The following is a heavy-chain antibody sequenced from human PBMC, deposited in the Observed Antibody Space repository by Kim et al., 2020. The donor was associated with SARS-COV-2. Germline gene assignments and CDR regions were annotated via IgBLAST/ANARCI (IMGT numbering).Heavy chain of an antibody. V-gene: IGHV4-39*01. CDR1: GGSISSSSYY. J-gene: IGHJ6*02. Sequence: SETLSLTCTVSGGSISSSSYYWGWIRQPPGKGLEWIGSIYYSGSTYYNPSLKSRVTISVDTSKNQFSLKLSSVTAADTAVYYCARLLKGGNYPENYYGMDVWGQGTTVTVSS. D-gene: IGHD4-4*01. CDR3: ARLLKGGNYPENYYGMDV. CDR2: IYYSGST.